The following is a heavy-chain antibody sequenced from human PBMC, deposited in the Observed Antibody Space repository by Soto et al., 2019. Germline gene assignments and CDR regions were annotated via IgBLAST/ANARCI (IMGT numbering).Heavy chain of an antibody. CDR3: ATVTYYGDYVFFQH. CDR2: FDPEDGET. CDR1: GYTLTELS. J-gene: IGHJ1*01. D-gene: IGHD4-17*01. V-gene: IGHV1-24*01. Sequence: VASVKVSCKVSGYTLTELSMHWVRQAPGKGLEWMGGFDPEDGETIYAQKFQGRVTMTEDTSTDTAYIELSSLRSEDTAVYYCATVTYYGDYVFFQHWGQGTLVTVSS.